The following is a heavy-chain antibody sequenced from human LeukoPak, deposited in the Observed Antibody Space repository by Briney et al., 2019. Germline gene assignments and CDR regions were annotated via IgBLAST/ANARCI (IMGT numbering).Heavy chain of an antibody. J-gene: IGHJ4*02. D-gene: IGHD3-9*01. CDR1: GGSSNNYY. Sequence: SESLSLTCTVSGGSSNNYYWSWSRQPPGKGLEWIAYIYYSGSTNCNPSLKSRVTISIDTSKNQFSLKLSSVTAADTAVYYCARGPTRYYFDYWGQGSSLTVSS. V-gene: IGHV4-59*01. CDR3: ARGPTRYYFDY. CDR2: IYYSGST.